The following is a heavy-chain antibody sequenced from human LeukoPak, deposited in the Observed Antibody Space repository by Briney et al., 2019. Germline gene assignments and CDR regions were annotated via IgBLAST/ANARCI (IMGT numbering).Heavy chain of an antibody. Sequence: ASVKVSCKASGYTFTSYAMNWVRQAPGQGLEWMGWINTNTGNPTYAQGFTGRFVFSLDTSVSTAYLQISSLKAEDTAVYYCARDVDTALVMVGPSFDPWGQGTLVTVSS. CDR1: GYTFTSYA. V-gene: IGHV7-4-1*02. J-gene: IGHJ5*02. CDR2: INTNTGNP. CDR3: ARDVDTALVMVGPSFDP. D-gene: IGHD5-18*01.